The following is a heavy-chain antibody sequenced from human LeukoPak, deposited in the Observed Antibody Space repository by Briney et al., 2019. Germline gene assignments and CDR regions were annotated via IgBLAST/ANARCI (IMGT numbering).Heavy chain of an antibody. CDR1: GFTFSRYE. Sequence: GGSLRHSRAASGFTFSRYEMNEVRQAPGKGLEWVSYISSRGSTIYYADSVKGRFTISRDNAKNSLYLQMNSLRAEDTAVYYCARGGTFVVYIGAFDIWVQGTMVTVSS. D-gene: IGHD5/OR15-5a*01. J-gene: IGHJ3*02. V-gene: IGHV3-48*03. CDR2: ISSRGSTI. CDR3: ARGGTFVVYIGAFDI.